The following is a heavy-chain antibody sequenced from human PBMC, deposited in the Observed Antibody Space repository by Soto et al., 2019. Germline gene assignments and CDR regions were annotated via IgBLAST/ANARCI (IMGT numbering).Heavy chain of an antibody. CDR1: GYTFTSYG. V-gene: IGHV1-18*01. CDR2: ISAYNGNT. Sequence: QVQLVQSGAEVKKPGASVKVSCKASGYTFTSYGISWVRQAPGQGLEWMGWISAYNGNTNYAQKLQGRVTMTTDTSPSTAYMELSSLRSADTAVYYCARDQLAAAGPQNWFDPWGQGTLVTVSS. D-gene: IGHD6-13*01. CDR3: ARDQLAAAGPQNWFDP. J-gene: IGHJ5*02.